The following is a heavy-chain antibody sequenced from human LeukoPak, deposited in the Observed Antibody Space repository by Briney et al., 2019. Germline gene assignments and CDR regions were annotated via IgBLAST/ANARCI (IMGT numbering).Heavy chain of an antibody. CDR1: GGSISSSSYY. V-gene: IGHV4-39*01. Sequence: PSETLSLTCTVSGGSISSSSYYWGWIRQPPGKGLEWIGSIYYSGSTYYNPSLKSRVTISVDTSKNQFSLKLSSVTAADTAVYYCATSEEWTNWFDPWGQGTLVTVSS. CDR3: ATSEEWTNWFDP. CDR2: IYYSGST. J-gene: IGHJ5*02. D-gene: IGHD3-3*01.